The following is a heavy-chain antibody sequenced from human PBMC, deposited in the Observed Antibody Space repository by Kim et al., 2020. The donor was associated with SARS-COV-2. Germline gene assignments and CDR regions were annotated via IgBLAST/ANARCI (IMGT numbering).Heavy chain of an antibody. D-gene: IGHD2-2*01. Sequence: SETLSLTCAVYGGSFSGYYWSWIRQPPGKGLEWIGEINHSGSTNYNPSLKSRVTISVDTSKNQFSLKLSSVTAADTAVYYCARGTGSRRRYCSSTSCYAGGLYWFDPWGQGTLVTVSS. CDR3: ARGTGSRRRYCSSTSCYAGGLYWFDP. CDR1: GGSFSGYY. V-gene: IGHV4-34*01. CDR2: INHSGST. J-gene: IGHJ5*02.